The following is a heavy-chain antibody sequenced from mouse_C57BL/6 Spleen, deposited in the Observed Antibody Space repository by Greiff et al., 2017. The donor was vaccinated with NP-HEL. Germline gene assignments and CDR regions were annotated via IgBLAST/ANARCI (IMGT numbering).Heavy chain of an antibody. CDR2: IDPEDGDT. Sequence: EVKLQESGAELVRPGASVKLSCTASGFNIKDYYMHWVKQRPEQGLEWIGRIDPEDGDTEYAPKFQGKATMTADTSSNTAYLQLSSLTSEDTAVYYCTTSSLYYDYDWFAYWGQGTLVTVSA. CDR3: TTSSLYYDYDWFAY. CDR1: GFNIKDYY. D-gene: IGHD2-4*01. V-gene: IGHV14-1*01. J-gene: IGHJ3*01.